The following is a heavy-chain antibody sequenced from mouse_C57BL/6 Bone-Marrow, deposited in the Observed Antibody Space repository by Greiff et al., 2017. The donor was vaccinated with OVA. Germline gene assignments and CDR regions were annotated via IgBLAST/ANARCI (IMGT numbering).Heavy chain of an antibody. V-gene: IGHV5-12*01. CDR2: ISNGGGST. CDR1: GFPFSDFY. J-gene: IGHJ4*01. Sequence: EVPLVESGGGLVQPGGSLKLSCAASGFPFSDFYMYLIRQTPEKRLEWVAYISNGGGSTYYPDTVKGRFTISRDNAKNTLYLQMSRLKSEDTAMYYCARLDAMDYWGQGTSVTVSS. CDR3: ARLDAMDY.